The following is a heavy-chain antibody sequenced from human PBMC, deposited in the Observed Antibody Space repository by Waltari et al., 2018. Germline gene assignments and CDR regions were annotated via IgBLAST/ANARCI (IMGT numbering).Heavy chain of an antibody. Sequence: QVQLVQSGAEVKKPGASVKVSCKASGYTFTGYYMHWVRQAPGQGLEWMGGINPNSGGTKYAKKFKGRVTMTRETSISTAYMELSRLRSDDTAVYYCAREVAARQKKDTQIAFDIWGQGTMVTVSS. V-gene: IGHV1-2*02. D-gene: IGHD6-6*01. J-gene: IGHJ3*02. CDR3: AREVAARQKKDTQIAFDI. CDR2: INPNSGGT. CDR1: GYTFTGYY.